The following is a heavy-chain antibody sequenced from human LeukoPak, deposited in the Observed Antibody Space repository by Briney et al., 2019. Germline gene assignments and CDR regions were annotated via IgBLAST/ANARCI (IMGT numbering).Heavy chain of an antibody. Sequence: VASVKVSCKVFGYTPTELSIHWVRQAPGKGLEWMGGFDHEDNETIYAQTSQDRVTMTEDTSTDTAYMELSSLRSEDTAVYYCARDSWYCGGDCELETGGYYYMDVWGKGTTVTISS. D-gene: IGHD2-21*02. CDR3: ARDSWYCGGDCELETGGYYYMDV. CDR1: GYTPTELS. V-gene: IGHV1-24*01. J-gene: IGHJ6*03. CDR2: FDHEDNET.